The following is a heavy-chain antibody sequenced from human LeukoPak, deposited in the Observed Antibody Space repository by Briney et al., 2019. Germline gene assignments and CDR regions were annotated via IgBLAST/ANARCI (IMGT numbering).Heavy chain of an antibody. CDR2: ISSSSSYI. V-gene: IGHV3-21*01. Sequence: GGSLRLSCAASGFTISNYNMNWVRQAPGKGLEWVSSISSSSSYIYYADSVKGRFTISRDNAKNSLYLQMNSLRAEDTAVYYCARIKSDYGDYSWFDPWGQGTLVTVSS. D-gene: IGHD4-17*01. CDR3: ARIKSDYGDYSWFDP. CDR1: GFTISNYN. J-gene: IGHJ5*02.